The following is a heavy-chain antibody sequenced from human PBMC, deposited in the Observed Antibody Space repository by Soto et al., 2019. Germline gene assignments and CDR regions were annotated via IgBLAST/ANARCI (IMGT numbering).Heavy chain of an antibody. J-gene: IGHJ6*02. CDR2: IIDSGGYT. CDR1: GFTFSSST. Sequence: GGSLRLSCAASGFTFSSSTMSWVRQAPGKGLEWVSAIIDSGGYTYYADSVKGRFTISRDNSKNTLYLQMSSLRAEDTALYYCAKETYYYYGMDVWGQGTTVTVSS. V-gene: IGHV3-23*01. CDR3: AKETYYYYGMDV.